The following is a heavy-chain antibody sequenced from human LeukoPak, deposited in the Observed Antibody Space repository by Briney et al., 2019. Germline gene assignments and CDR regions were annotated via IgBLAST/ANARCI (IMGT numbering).Heavy chain of an antibody. J-gene: IGHJ4*02. Sequence: PGGSLRLSCAASGFTFSRYSMNWVRQAPGKGLQWVSAISSSSSYIYYADSVKGRFTISRDNAKNSLYLQMNSLRAEDTAVYYCARGRWYDYDSSGETVDSWGQGTLVTVSS. CDR2: ISSSSSYI. V-gene: IGHV3-21*01. D-gene: IGHD3-22*01. CDR3: ARGRWYDYDSSGETVDS. CDR1: GFTFSRYS.